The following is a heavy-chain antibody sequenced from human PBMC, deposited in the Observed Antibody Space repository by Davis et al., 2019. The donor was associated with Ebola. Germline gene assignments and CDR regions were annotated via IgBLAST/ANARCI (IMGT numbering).Heavy chain of an antibody. V-gene: IGHV3-33*01. CDR1: GFTFSSYG. CDR3: ARGGDIVVVPAAIFDYYGMDV. CDR2: IWYDGSNK. D-gene: IGHD2-2*01. Sequence: GGSLRLSCAASGFTFSSYGMHWVRQAPGKGLEWVAVIWYDGSNKYYADSVKGRFTISRDNSKNTLYLQMNSLRAEDTAVYYCARGGDIVVVPAAIFDYYGMDVWGQGTTVTVSS. J-gene: IGHJ6*02.